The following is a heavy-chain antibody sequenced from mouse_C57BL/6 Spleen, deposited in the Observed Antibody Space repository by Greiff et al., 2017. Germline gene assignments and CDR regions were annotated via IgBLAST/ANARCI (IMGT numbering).Heavy chain of an antibody. CDR3: ASSPVYYDSSYAMDY. CDR1: GYTFTSYW. D-gene: IGHD1-1*01. V-gene: IGHV1-69*01. J-gene: IGHJ4*01. CDR2: IDPSDSYT. Sequence: QVQLQQPGAELVMPGASVKLSCKASGYTFTSYWMHWVKQRPGQGLEWIGEIDPSDSYTNYNQKFKGKSTLTVDKSSSTAYMQLSSLTSEDSAVYYCASSPVYYDSSYAMDYWGQGTSVTVSS.